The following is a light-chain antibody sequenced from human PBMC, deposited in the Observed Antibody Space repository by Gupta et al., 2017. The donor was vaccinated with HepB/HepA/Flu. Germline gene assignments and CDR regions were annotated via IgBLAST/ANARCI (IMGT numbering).Light chain of an antibody. V-gene: IGKV3-20*01. Sequence: EIVLTQSPGTLSLSPGERATLSCRASQSVSNSALAWFQQKPGQAPRLLIYGASNRATGVPDRFSGSGSGTDFILTISRLEPEDFAVYYCQHDDSAPIPFGGGTKVEIK. CDR2: GAS. J-gene: IGKJ4*01. CDR1: QSVSNSA. CDR3: QHDDSAPIP.